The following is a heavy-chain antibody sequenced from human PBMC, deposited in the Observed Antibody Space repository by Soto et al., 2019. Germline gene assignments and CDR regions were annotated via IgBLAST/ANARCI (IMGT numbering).Heavy chain of an antibody. CDR1: GFTFSSYG. Sequence: QVQLVESGGGVVQAGRSLRLSCAASGFTFSSYGMHWVRQAPGKGLEWVAVISYDGSNKYYADSVKGRLTISRDNSKNTLYLQMNSLRAEDPTVYYCAKESLGYCSSTRCPFDYWGQGTLVTVSS. CDR3: AKESLGYCSSTRCPFDY. CDR2: ISYDGSNK. J-gene: IGHJ4*02. V-gene: IGHV3-30*18. D-gene: IGHD2-2*01.